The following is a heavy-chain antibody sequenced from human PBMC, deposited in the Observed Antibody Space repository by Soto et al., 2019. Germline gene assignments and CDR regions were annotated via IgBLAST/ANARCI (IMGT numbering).Heavy chain of an antibody. V-gene: IGHV1-3*01. CDR1: GYTFFTYA. Sequence: QVQLVQSGAEVKKPGASVKVSCKASGYTFFTYAMQWVRQAPGQRLEWMGWINAGNGNTKYSQKFQGRVTITRDTSASTAYMQLSSLRSEDTAVYYCARGPGGPDGPGDYWGQGTLVTVSS. CDR3: ARGPGGPDGPGDY. CDR2: INAGNGNT. J-gene: IGHJ4*02. D-gene: IGHD2-15*01.